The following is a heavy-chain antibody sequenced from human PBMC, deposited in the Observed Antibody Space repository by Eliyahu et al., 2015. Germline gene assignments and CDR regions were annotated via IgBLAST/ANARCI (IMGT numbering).Heavy chain of an antibody. D-gene: IGHD6-19*01. Sequence: QVQLGQSGAEVKKPGSAVKVSCKASGGTFSSYAISWVRQAPGQGLEWMGGIIPIFGTANYAQEFQGRVTITTDESASTTYMEVTSLTSEDTAIYYCARARSGSSGWYDYFDYWGQGTLVTVPS. CDR2: IIPIFGTA. V-gene: IGHV1-69*05. J-gene: IGHJ4*02. CDR3: ARARSGSSGWYDYFDY. CDR1: GGTFSSYA.